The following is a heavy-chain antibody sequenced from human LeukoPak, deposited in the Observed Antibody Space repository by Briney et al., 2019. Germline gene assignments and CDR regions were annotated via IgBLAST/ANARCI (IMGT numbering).Heavy chain of an antibody. CDR1: GFTFSSYA. V-gene: IGHV3-23*01. Sequence: GGSLRLSCAASGFTFSSYAMNWVRQAPGKGLEWVSACGTSGDTYYADSVRGRFTIFRDNAKNTVYPQMSSLRAEDTAVYYCAQKTPGTHPFDYWGQGTLVTVSS. J-gene: IGHJ4*02. CDR3: AQKTPGTHPFDY. CDR2: CGTSGDT. D-gene: IGHD6-13*01.